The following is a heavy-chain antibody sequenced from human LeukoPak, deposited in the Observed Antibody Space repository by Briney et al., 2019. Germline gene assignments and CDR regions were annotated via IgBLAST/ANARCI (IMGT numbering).Heavy chain of an antibody. CDR3: TRDFDA. Sequence: GGSLRLPCAASGFTVSNFHLGWVRKAPGKGLEWVSVIYSGGETHHADPVKGRFTLSRDNSRNTLYLQMNSLRVEDTAVYYCTRDFDAWGQGTLVTVSS. CDR2: IYSGGET. J-gene: IGHJ4*02. V-gene: IGHV3-66*01. CDR1: GFTVSNFH.